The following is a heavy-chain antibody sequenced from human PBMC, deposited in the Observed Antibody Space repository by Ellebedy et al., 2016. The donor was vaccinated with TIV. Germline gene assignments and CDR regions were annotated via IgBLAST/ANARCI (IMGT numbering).Heavy chain of an antibody. CDR2: INSDGTYT. Sequence: GESLKISCAASGFTFNDYWMHWVRQAPGKGLVWVSRINSDGTYTSHADSVKGRFSTSRDNAKNTLFLQMDSLRVEDQALYYCVRDARTHGFDVWGQGTAVTVSS. CDR1: GFTFNDYW. V-gene: IGHV3-74*01. CDR3: VRDARTHGFDV. J-gene: IGHJ3*01.